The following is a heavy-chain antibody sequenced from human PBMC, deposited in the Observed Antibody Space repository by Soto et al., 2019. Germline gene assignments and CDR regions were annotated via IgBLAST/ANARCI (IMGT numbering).Heavy chain of an antibody. V-gene: IGHV3-11*01. Sequence: GGSLRLSCAASGFTFSDYYMSWIRQAPGKGLEWFSYISSSGSTIYYADSVKGRFTISRDNAKNSLYLQMNSLRAEDTAVYYCARDLGCSSTSCYYYYYGMDVWGQGTTVTVSS. J-gene: IGHJ6*02. D-gene: IGHD2-2*01. CDR1: GFTFSDYY. CDR2: ISSSGSTI. CDR3: ARDLGCSSTSCYYYYYGMDV.